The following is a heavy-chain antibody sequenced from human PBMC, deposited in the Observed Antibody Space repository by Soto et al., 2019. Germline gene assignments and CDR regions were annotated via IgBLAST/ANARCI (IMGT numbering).Heavy chain of an antibody. J-gene: IGHJ4*02. CDR3: ASRDPGTSVDY. CDR2: IYRTGST. CDR1: GGSFTSNNW. V-gene: IGHV4-4*02. Sequence: KTSETLSLTCAVSGGSFTSNNWWTCVRQPPGQGLEWIGEIYRTGSTNYNPSLKSRVTISLDKSENQFSLKVTSLTAADTAVYYCASRDPGTSVDYWGQGTLVTVYS. D-gene: IGHD1-7*01.